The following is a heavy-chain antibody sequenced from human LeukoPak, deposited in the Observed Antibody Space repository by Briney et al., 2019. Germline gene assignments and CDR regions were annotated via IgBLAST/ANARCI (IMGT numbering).Heavy chain of an antibody. V-gene: IGHV4-59*08. CDR2: IYYSGST. Sequence: ETLSLTCAVYGGSFSGYYWSWIRQPPGKGLEWIGYIYYSGSTNYNPSLKSRVTISVDTSKNQFSLKLSSVTAADTAVHYCARRPPRDWYFDLWGRGTLVTVSS. J-gene: IGHJ2*01. CDR1: GGSFSGYY. CDR3: ARRPPRDWYFDL.